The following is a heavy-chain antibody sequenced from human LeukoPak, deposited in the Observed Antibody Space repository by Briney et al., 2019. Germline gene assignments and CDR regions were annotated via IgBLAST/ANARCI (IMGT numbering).Heavy chain of an antibody. J-gene: IGHJ4*02. CDR3: ARGDRTLDY. CDR2: ISSSSSYI. Sequence: PGGSLRLSCAASGFTYSSYNVNWVRQAPGKGREWVSSISSSSSYIYYADSGKGRFTISSANAKNSLHLQMNSLRAEDTAVYYCARGDRTLDYWAQGTLVTVSS. CDR1: GFTYSSYN. V-gene: IGHV3-21*01.